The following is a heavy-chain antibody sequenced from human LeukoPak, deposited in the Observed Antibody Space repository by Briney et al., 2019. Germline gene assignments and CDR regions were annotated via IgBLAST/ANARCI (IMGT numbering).Heavy chain of an antibody. D-gene: IGHD5-12*01. J-gene: IGHJ4*02. CDR3: AKDTIGYLQPFDY. CDR1: RFTFSSYA. Sequence: PGGSLRLSCAASRFTFSSYAMHWVRQAPGKGLEWVSAVSGSGSTTYYADSVKGRFTISRDNSKNMLYLQMNSLRAEDTAVYYCAKDTIGYLQPFDYWGQGTLVTVSS. V-gene: IGHV3-23*01. CDR2: VSGSGSTT.